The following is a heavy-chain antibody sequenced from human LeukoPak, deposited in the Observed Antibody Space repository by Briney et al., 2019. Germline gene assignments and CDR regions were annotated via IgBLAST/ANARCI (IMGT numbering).Heavy chain of an antibody. Sequence: SETLSLTCTVSGGSIRSYYWNWIRQPPGKGLEWIGYVYYSGSTNYSPSLKSRVTISVDTSKNQFSLKLSSVTAADTAVYYCARAPTYYYDSSGYPVYYFDFWGQGTLVTVSS. CDR1: GGSIRSYY. V-gene: IGHV4-59*01. CDR3: ARAPTYYYDSSGYPVYYFDF. CDR2: VYYSGST. D-gene: IGHD3-22*01. J-gene: IGHJ4*02.